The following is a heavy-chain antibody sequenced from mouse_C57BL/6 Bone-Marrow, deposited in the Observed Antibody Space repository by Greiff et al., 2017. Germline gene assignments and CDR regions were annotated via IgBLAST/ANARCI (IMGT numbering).Heavy chain of an antibody. CDR3: MITTGAMDY. Sequence: DVQLVESGGGLVKPGGSLKLSCAASGFTFSSYAMSWVRQTPEKRLEWVATISDGGSYTYYPDNVKGRFTISRDNAKNNLYLQMSHLKSEDTAMRATMITTGAMDYWGQGTSVTVSS. CDR1: GFTFSSYA. J-gene: IGHJ4*01. V-gene: IGHV5-4*01. D-gene: IGHD2-4*01. CDR2: ISDGGSYT.